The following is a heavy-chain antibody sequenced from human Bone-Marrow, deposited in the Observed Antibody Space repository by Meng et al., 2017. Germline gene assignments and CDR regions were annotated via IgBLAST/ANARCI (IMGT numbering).Heavy chain of an antibody. J-gene: IGHJ6*02. CDR2: VHYSGST. V-gene: IGHV4-39*07. CDR3: ARDRVVGATGGYYYYGMDV. D-gene: IGHD1-26*01. Sequence: SETLSLTCTVSGGSIISSTYYWGWIRQPPGKGLEWIGSVHYSGSTYYNPSLQSRVTISVDTSKNQFSLKLSSVIAADTAVYYCARDRVVGATGGYYYYGMDVWGQGTTVTVSS. CDR1: GGSIISSTYY.